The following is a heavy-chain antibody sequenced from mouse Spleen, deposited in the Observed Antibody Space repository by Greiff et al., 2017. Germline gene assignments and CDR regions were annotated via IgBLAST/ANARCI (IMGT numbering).Heavy chain of an antibody. CDR1: GFTFSDYY. D-gene: IGHD1-1*01. V-gene: IGHV5-16*01. Sequence: EVNVVESEGGLVQPGSSMKLSCTASGFTFSDYYMAWVRQVPEKGLEWVANINYDGSSTYYLDSLKSRFIISRDNAKNILYLQMSSLKSEDTATYYCARDHYYGSPYAMDYWGQGTSVTVSS. CDR2: INYDGSST. CDR3: ARDHYYGSPYAMDY. J-gene: IGHJ4*01.